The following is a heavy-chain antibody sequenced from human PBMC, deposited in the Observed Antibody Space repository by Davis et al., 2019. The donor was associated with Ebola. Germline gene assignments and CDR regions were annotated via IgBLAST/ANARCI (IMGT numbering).Heavy chain of an antibody. CDR1: GFTYSDYG. V-gene: IGHV3-73*01. Sequence: GESLKISCAASGFTYSDYGMHWVRQASGKGLEWVGRIRSKANSYATAYAASVKGRFTISRDDSKNTAYLQMNSLKTEDTAVYYCTTTTVTTDYWGLGTLVTVSS. CDR3: TTTTVTTDY. CDR2: IRSKANSYAT. D-gene: IGHD4-17*01. J-gene: IGHJ4*02.